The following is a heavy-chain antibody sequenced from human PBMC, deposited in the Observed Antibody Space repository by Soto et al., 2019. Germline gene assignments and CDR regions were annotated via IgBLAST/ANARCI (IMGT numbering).Heavy chain of an antibody. CDR3: ARDRYSSGWYGGTPFDY. CDR1: GGTFSSYA. V-gene: IGHV1-69*06. D-gene: IGHD6-19*01. J-gene: IGHJ4*02. Sequence: GASVKVSCKASGGTFSSYAISWVRQAPGQGLEWMGGIIPIFGTANYAQKFQGRVTITADKSTSTAYRELSSLRSEDTAVYYCARDRYSSGWYGGTPFDYWGQGTLVTVSS. CDR2: IIPIFGTA.